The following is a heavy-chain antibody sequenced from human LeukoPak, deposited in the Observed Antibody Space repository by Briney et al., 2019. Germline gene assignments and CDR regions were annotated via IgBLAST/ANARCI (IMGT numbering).Heavy chain of an antibody. V-gene: IGHV4-4*02. Sequence: SETLSLTCAVSSGSIFNSNWWSWVRQPPGKGLEWIGQIFHSGSTSYSPSLKSRVTISVDKSKNQFSLKLTSVTAADTAVYYCAREGGYGDFRVHYYYYYMDVWGQGTTVTISS. D-gene: IGHD4-17*01. J-gene: IGHJ6*03. CDR2: IFHSGST. CDR3: AREGGYGDFRVHYYYYYMDV. CDR1: SGSIFNSNW.